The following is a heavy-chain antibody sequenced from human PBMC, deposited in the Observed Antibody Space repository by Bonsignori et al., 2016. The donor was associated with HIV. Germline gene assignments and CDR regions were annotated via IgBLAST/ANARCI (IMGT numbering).Heavy chain of an antibody. CDR3: ARILNRNNYFDY. D-gene: IGHD3-16*02. Sequence: QVTLRESGPALVKPTQTLTLTCTFSGFSLTTRRMCVTWIRHAPGKALEWLARIDWDNDKYYSTSLKTRLTISKDTSKNQVVLTMTNIDPMDTATYYCARILNRNNYFDYWGQGTLVTVSS. V-gene: IGHV2-70*15. CDR2: IDWDNDK. CDR1: GFSLTTRRMC. J-gene: IGHJ4*02.